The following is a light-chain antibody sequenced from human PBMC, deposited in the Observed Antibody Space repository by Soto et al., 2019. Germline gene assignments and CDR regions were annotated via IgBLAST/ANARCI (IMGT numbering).Light chain of an antibody. CDR1: QSLSRF. J-gene: IGKJ4*01. V-gene: IGKV3-11*01. CDR3: QQRMNWPLT. CDR2: DAS. Sequence: EIVLTQSPATLSLSPGETATLSCRASQSLSRFLAWYQQKPGQAPRLLIYDASNSATGIPARFSGSGSGTDYTLTISSLEPEDIAVYYCQQRMNWPLTFGGGTKVDIK.